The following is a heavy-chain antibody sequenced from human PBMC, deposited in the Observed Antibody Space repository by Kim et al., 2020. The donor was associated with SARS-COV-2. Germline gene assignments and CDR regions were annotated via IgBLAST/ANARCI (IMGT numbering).Heavy chain of an antibody. D-gene: IGHD3-10*01. CDR2: IYYSGST. CDR3: VRSEYYYGSGTNFWFDP. J-gene: IGHJ5*02. V-gene: IGHV4-59*01. CDR1: GGSINSYY. Sequence: SETLSLTCTVSGGSINSYYWSWIRQPPGKGLEWIGYIYYSGSTNYNPSLQSRVTISVDTSKNQFSLKLSSVTAADTAVYYCVRSEYYYGSGTNFWFDPW.